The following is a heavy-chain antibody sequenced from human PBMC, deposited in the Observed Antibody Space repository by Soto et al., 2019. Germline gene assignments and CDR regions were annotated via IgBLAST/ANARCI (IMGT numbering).Heavy chain of an antibody. CDR1: GYTFTSYD. D-gene: IGHD2-2*01. V-gene: IGHV1-8*01. Sequence: ASVKVSCKASGYTFTSYDINWVRQATGQGLEWMGWMNPNSGNTGYAQKFQGRVTMTRNTSISTAYMELSSLRSEDTAVYYCAMEDCSSTSCWVDAYDIWGKVTMVTVAS. CDR3: AMEDCSSTSCWVDAYDI. J-gene: IGHJ3*02. CDR2: MNPNSGNT.